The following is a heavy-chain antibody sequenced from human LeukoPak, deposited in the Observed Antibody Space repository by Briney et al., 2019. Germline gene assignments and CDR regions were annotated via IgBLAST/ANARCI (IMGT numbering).Heavy chain of an antibody. J-gene: IGHJ4*02. CDR2: VNWSGGST. Sequence: GGSLRLSCTASGFAFDEHGMSWVRQVPGKGLEWVSGVNWSGGSTGYADPLRGRFTISRDNAKNSLYLQMDSLRAEDTALYYCARAPITSPFYFDYWGQGTLVTVSS. CDR3: ARAPITSPFYFDY. D-gene: IGHD2-2*01. V-gene: IGHV3-20*04. CDR1: GFAFDEHG.